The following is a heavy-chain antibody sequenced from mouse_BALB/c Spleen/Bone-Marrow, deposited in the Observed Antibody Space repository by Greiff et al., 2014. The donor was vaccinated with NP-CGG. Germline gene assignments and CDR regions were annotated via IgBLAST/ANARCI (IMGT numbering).Heavy chain of an antibody. CDR1: GFSLTDYG. Sequence: QVQLKESGPGLVAPSQSLSITCTVSGFSLTDYGINWVRQPPGKGLEWLGMIWGDGTTDYNSALRSRLSINKDHSRSQVFLKMNSLQTDDTARYYCAREKYGNYYAMGYWGQGTSVTVSS. J-gene: IGHJ4*01. D-gene: IGHD2-10*02. CDR3: AREKYGNYYAMGY. CDR2: IWGDGTT. V-gene: IGHV2-6-7*01.